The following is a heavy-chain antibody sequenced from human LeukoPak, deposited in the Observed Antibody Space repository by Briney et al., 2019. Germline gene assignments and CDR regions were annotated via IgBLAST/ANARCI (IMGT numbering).Heavy chain of an antibody. CDR3: ARGRYCTVGRCYSYTYDM. Sequence: GGSLRLSCAASGSTVSTNYISWLRQAPGKGLECVSVIYSGGTTYYADSVKGRFTISRDNSKNTVYLQMNSLRGEDTAVYYCARGRYCTVGRCYSYTYDMWGQGTMVTVSS. D-gene: IGHD2-15*01. CDR1: GSTVSTNY. V-gene: IGHV3-53*01. J-gene: IGHJ3*02. CDR2: IYSGGTT.